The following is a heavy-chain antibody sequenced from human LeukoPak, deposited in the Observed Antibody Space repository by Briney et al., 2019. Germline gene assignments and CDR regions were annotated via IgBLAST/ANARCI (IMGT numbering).Heavy chain of an antibody. CDR3: ARGRNIVLMVYAIGYFDY. J-gene: IGHJ4*02. CDR1: GYTFTSYY. V-gene: IGHV1-46*01. D-gene: IGHD2-8*01. CDR2: INPSGGST. Sequence: GASVKVSCKASGYTFTSYYMHWVRQAPGQGLEWMGIINPSGGSTSYAQKFQGRVTMTRDTSTSTVYMELSSLRSEDTAVYYCARGRNIVLMVYAIGYFDYWGQGTLVTDSS.